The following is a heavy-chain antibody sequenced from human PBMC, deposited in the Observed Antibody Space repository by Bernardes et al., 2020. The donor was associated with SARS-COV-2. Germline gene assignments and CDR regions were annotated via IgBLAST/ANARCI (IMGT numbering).Heavy chain of an antibody. D-gene: IGHD4-17*01. CDR1: GGSISSGGYY. CDR2: IYYSGST. V-gene: IGHV4-31*03. J-gene: IGHJ4*02. CDR3: ARDYGGNANYFDY. Sequence: LSLTCTVSGGSISSGGYYWSWIRQHPGKGLEWIGYIYYSGSTYYNPSLKSRVTISVDTSKNQFSLKLSSVTAADTAVYYCARDYGGNANYFDYWGQGTLVTVSS.